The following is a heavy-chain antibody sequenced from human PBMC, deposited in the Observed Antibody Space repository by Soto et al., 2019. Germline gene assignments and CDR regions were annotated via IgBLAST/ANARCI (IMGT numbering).Heavy chain of an antibody. D-gene: IGHD3-16*01. Sequence: SETLSLTCTVSGGSMCSSSYSWGWIRQPPEEGLEWIGIIYYGGSTYYNPSLKSRVTISVDTAKNQFSLKLSSVTAADTAVYYCARGRITFGGVIYRGQGTLVTVSS. CDR1: GGSMCSSSYS. CDR3: ARGRITFGGVIY. V-gene: IGHV4-39*01. J-gene: IGHJ4*02. CDR2: IYYGGST.